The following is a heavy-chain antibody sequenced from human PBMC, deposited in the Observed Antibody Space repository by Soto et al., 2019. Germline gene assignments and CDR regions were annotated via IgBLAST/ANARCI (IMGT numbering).Heavy chain of an antibody. J-gene: IGHJ4*02. CDR2: ISGSGGST. CDR3: ARRGSGSYYDY. V-gene: IGHV3-23*01. CDR1: GFTFSSYA. Sequence: EVQLLESGGGLVQPGGSLRLSCAASGFTFSSYAMRWVRQAPGKGLEWVSAISGSGGSTYYADSVKGRFTISRDNSKNTVYLQTNSLRGEDTAVYYCARRGSGSYYDYWGQGTLVTVSS. D-gene: IGHD1-26*01.